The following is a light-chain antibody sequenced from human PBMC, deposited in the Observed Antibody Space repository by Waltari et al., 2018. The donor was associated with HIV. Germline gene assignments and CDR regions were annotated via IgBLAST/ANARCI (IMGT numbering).Light chain of an antibody. CDR2: EVN. Sequence: QSALTQPASVSGSPGQSITISCTGTSSDIGIYNYVSWYQQHPGKAPKLLIYEVNNRPSGGSDRFSGSKSGNTASLSISGLQAEDEADYYCTSYTTRSTVIFGGGTSVTVL. CDR3: TSYTTRSTVI. V-gene: IGLV2-14*01. CDR1: SSDIGIYNY. J-gene: IGLJ2*01.